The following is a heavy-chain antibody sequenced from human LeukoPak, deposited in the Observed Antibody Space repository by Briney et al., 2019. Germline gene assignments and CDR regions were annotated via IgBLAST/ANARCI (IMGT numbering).Heavy chain of an antibody. D-gene: IGHD3-16*01. J-gene: IGHJ4*02. CDR3: ARVGSYGSPSDY. CDR2: INSDGSST. Sequence: GGSLRLSCAASGFTFSSYWMHWVRQAPGKGLVWVSRINSDGSSTSYADSVKGRFTISSDNAKDTLYLQMNSLRAEDTAVYYCARVGSYGSPSDYWGQGTLVTVSS. V-gene: IGHV3-74*01. CDR1: GFTFSSYW.